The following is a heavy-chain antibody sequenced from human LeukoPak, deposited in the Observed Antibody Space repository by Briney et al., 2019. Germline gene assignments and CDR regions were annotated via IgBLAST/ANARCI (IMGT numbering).Heavy chain of an antibody. Sequence: GGSLRLSCAASGFTVSSNYMSWVRQAPGKGLEWVSVIYSGGSTYYADSVKGRFTISRDNSKNTLYLRMNSLRAEDTAVYYCARYWVGYGMDVWGQGTTVTVSS. D-gene: IGHD2-8*02. J-gene: IGHJ6*02. CDR3: ARYWVGYGMDV. CDR1: GFTVSSNY. CDR2: IYSGGST. V-gene: IGHV3-53*01.